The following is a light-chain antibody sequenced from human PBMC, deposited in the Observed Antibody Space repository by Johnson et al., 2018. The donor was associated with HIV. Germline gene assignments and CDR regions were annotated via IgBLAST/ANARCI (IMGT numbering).Light chain of an antibody. CDR1: SSNIGKNY. J-gene: IGLJ1*01. Sequence: QSVLTQPPSVSAAPGQMVSISCSGSSSNIGKNYVSWYQQFPGTAPKLLIHENKKRPSGIPDRFSGSKSGTSATLDITGLQTGDEADYYCGTWDNSRSIGYVFGTGTKVTVL. CDR3: GTWDNSRSIGYV. V-gene: IGLV1-51*02. CDR2: ENK.